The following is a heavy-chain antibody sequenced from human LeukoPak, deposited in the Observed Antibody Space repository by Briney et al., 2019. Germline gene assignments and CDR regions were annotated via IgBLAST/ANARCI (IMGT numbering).Heavy chain of an antibody. CDR3: AVSLTTGGYYGMDV. CDR2: FDPEDGET. J-gene: IGHJ6*02. D-gene: IGHD1-1*01. V-gene: IGHV1-24*01. CDR1: GYTLTELS. Sequence: ASVKVSCKVSGYTLTELSLHWVRQAPGKGLEWMGRFDPEDGETIYARKFQGRVTMTEDTSTDTAYMELSSLRSEDTSVYFCAVSLTTGGYYGMDVWGQGTTVTVSS.